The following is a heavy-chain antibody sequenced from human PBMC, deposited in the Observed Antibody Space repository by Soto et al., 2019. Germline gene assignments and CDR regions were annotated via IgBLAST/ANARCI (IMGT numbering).Heavy chain of an antibody. CDR1: GYSFTSYW. D-gene: IGHD2-15*01. V-gene: IGHV5-51*01. CDR2: IYPGDSDT. CDR3: ARQHKPGLLRGSRAYFDY. Sequence: GESLKISCKGSGYSFTSYWIGWVRQMPGKGLEWMGIIYPGDSDTRYSPSFQGQVTISADKSISTAYLQWSSLKASDTAMYYCARQHKPGLLRGSRAYFDYWGQGTLVTVSS. J-gene: IGHJ4*02.